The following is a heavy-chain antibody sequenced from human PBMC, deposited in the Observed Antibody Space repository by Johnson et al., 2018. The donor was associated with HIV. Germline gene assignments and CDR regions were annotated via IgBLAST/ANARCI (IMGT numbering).Heavy chain of an antibody. D-gene: IGHD2-8*01. Sequence: VLLVESGGGVVQPGRSLRLSCAASGFTFSSYAMHWVRQAPGKGLEWVSGISWNGGSTGYADSVKGRFIISRDNAKNSLYLQMNSLRAEDTALYYCARDLGGVCLGDAFDIWGQGTMVTVSS. J-gene: IGHJ3*02. CDR3: ARDLGGVCLGDAFDI. CDR1: GFTFSSYA. V-gene: IGHV3-20*04. CDR2: ISWNGGST.